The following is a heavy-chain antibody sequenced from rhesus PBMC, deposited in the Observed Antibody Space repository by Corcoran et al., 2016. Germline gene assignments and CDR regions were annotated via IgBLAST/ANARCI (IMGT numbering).Heavy chain of an antibody. D-gene: IGHD2-21*01. CDR3: ARGYCTGSGGYMGLDS. CDR2: IYGSSTST. J-gene: IGHJ6*01. Sequence: QVQLQESGPGVVKPSETLSLTCAVSGGSISDSYRWSWIRQPPGKGLEWMGYIYGSSTSTTYHPPLKSRVTISKDTSKNQSSLTLSSVTAAATAVYYCARGYCTGSGGYMGLDSWGQGVVVTVSS. CDR1: GGSISDSYR. V-gene: IGHV4S10*01.